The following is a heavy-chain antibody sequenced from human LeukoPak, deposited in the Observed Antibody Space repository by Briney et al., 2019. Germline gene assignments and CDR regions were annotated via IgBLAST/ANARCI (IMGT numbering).Heavy chain of an antibody. D-gene: IGHD2-2*01. CDR2: ISYDGSNK. CDR3: ATGGHCSSTSCYPDAFDI. Sequence: GGSLRLSCAASGFTFSSYGMHWVRQAPGKGLEWVAVISYDGSNKYYADSVKGRFTISRDNSKNTLYLQMNSLRAEDTAVYYCATGGHCSSTSCYPDAFDIWGQGTMVTVSS. J-gene: IGHJ3*02. CDR1: GFTFSSYG. V-gene: IGHV3-30*03.